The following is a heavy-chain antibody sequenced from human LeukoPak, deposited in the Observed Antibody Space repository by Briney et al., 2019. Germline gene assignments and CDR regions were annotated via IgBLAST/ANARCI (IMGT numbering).Heavy chain of an antibody. CDR3: ARKYCGGDCFNWFDP. CDR2: INHSGRT. D-gene: IGHD2-21*02. J-gene: IGHJ5*02. Sequence: SETLSLTCAVYGGSFSGYYWSWIRQPPGKGLEWIGEINHSGRTNYNPSLKSRVTISVDTSKNQFSLKLSSVTAADTAVYYCARKYCGGDCFNWFDPWGQGTLVTVSS. V-gene: IGHV4-34*01. CDR1: GGSFSGYY.